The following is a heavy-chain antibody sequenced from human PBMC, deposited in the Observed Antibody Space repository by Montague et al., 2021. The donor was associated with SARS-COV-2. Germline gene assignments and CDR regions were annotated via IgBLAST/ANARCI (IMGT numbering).Heavy chain of an antibody. CDR3: ATDAWATGPGFFDN. D-gene: IGHD3-9*01. V-gene: IGHV4-61*02. CDR2: IYTTGST. CDR1: GGSISSGDYY. J-gene: IGHJ4*02. Sequence: TLSLTCTVSGGSISSGDYYWSWIRQPAGRTLEWIGRIYTTGSTSYNPSLKSRVTISVDTSKNQFSLKLSSVTVADTAVYYCATDAWATGPGFFDNWGPGTLATVSS.